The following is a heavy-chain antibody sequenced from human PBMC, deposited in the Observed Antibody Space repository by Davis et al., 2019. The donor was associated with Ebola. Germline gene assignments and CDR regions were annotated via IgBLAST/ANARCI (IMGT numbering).Heavy chain of an antibody. CDR3: ARESWNARVGWFDP. CDR2: IIPILGIA. V-gene: IGHV1-69*04. Sequence: SVKVSCKASGGTFSSYAISWVRQAPGQGLEWMGRIIPILGIANYAQKFQGWVTMTRDTSISTAYMELSRLRSDDTAVYYCARESWNARVGWFDPWGQGTLVTVSS. CDR1: GGTFSSYA. D-gene: IGHD1-1*01. J-gene: IGHJ5*02.